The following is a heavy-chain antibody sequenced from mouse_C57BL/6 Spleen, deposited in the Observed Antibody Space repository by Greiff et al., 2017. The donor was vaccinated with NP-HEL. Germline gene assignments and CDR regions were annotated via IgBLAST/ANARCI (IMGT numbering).Heavy chain of an antibody. J-gene: IGHJ4*01. Sequence: VKLVESGAELMKPGASVKLSCKATGYTFTGYWIEWVKQRPGHGLEWIGEILPGSGSTNYNEKFKGKATFTADTSSNTAYMQLSSLTTEDSAIYYCARWGTTVVATGNYYAMDYWGQGTSVTVSS. CDR2: ILPGSGST. CDR3: ARWGTTVVATGNYYAMDY. V-gene: IGHV1-9*01. CDR1: GYTFTGYW. D-gene: IGHD1-1*01.